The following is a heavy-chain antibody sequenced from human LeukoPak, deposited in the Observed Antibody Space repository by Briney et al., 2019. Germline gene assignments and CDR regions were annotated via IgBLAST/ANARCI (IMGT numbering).Heavy chain of an antibody. CDR1: GFTFSSYP. CDR3: ARVPWGAAPSVYYFDY. D-gene: IGHD1-26*01. Sequence: PGGSLRLSCAASGFTFSSYPMSWVRQAPGKGLEWVSSISSSSSYIYYADSVKGRFTISRDNAKNSLYLQMNSLRAEDTAVYYCARVPWGAAPSVYYFDYWGQGTLVTVSS. V-gene: IGHV3-21*01. CDR2: ISSSSSYI. J-gene: IGHJ4*02.